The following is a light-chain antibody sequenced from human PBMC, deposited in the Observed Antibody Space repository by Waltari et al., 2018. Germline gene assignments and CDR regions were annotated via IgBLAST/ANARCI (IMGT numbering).Light chain of an antibody. CDR2: YNS. CDR1: GTGTQS. Sequence: SYVLTQPPSVSVAPGETASITCGGHGTGTQSLDWYQQKPGQAPVLVILYNSDRPSGIPERFSGSNSGNTATLTIRRVEAGDEADYYCQIWDNTSDHPVFGGGTKLTVL. J-gene: IGLJ2*01. V-gene: IGLV3-21*04. CDR3: QIWDNTSDHPV.